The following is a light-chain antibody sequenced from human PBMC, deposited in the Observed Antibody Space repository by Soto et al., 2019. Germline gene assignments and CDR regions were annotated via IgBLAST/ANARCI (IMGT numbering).Light chain of an antibody. CDR3: CSYAGSYSVRV. Sequence: QSALTQPRSVAGSPGQSVTISCTGTSSDIGRYNYVSWYQQHPGKAPKLLIYDVSQRPSGVPDRFSGSKSGNTASLTISGLQTEDEADYFCCSYAGSYSVRVFGIGTKLTVL. V-gene: IGLV2-11*01. J-gene: IGLJ1*01. CDR2: DVS. CDR1: SSDIGRYNY.